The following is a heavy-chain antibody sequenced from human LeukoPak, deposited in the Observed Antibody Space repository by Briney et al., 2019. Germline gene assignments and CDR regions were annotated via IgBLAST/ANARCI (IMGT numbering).Heavy chain of an antibody. Sequence: PGGSLRLSCAASGFTFSSYGMHWVRQAPGKGLEWVAVIWYDGSNKYYADSVKGRFTISRDNSKNTLYLQMNSLRAEDTAVYYCAKSYGYSYGYYVDYWGQGTLVTVSS. J-gene: IGHJ4*02. V-gene: IGHV3-33*06. CDR3: AKSYGYSYGYYVDY. CDR1: GFTFSSYG. CDR2: IWYDGSNK. D-gene: IGHD5-18*01.